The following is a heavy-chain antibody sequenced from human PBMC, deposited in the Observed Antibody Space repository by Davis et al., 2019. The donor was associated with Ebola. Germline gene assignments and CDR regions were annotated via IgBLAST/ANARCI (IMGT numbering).Heavy chain of an antibody. V-gene: IGHV2-70*11. J-gene: IGHJ4*02. D-gene: IGHD1-26*01. CDR3: ARMGGAVTATTGFDS. Sequence: SGPTLVKPTQTLTLTCTFSGFSLTTTGMCVNWIRQPPGKALEWLARIDWHDDNYYSTSLRTRLTISKDTSKNQVVLTLTNVDPVDTATYYCARMGGAVTATTGFDSWGQGILVTVSS. CDR1: GFSLTTTGMC. CDR2: IDWHDDN.